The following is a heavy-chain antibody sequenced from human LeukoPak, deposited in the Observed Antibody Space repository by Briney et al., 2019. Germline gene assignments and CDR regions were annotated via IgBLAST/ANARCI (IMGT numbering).Heavy chain of an antibody. CDR1: GGSISPYR. J-gene: IGHJ6*03. V-gene: IGHV4-34*01. D-gene: IGHD3-16*01. CDR3: ARRFSRYYMDV. Sequence: SETLSLTCTVSGGSISPYRWNWVRQPPGKALEWIGEIHHGGSTNYKPALNSRLTMLLDSAKKQFSLRLTSVTAADTAVYYCARRFSRYYMDVWGKGTTVIVSS. CDR2: IHHGGST.